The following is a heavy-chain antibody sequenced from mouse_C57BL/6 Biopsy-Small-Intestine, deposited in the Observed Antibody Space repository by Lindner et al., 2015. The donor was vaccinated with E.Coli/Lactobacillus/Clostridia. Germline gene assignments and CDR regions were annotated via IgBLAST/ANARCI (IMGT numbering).Heavy chain of an antibody. CDR3: VRPYYSNYWFFDV. V-gene: IGHV10-3*01. CDR1: GFTFNTCA. CDR2: IRSESSNYAT. Sequence: VQLQESGGGLVQTKGSLKLSCAASGFTFNTCAMHWVRQAPGKGLEWVARIRSESSNYATSYADSVKDRFTISRDDSQSMLYLQMNNLKTEDTAMYYCVRPYYSNYWFFDVWGTGTTVSVSS. J-gene: IGHJ1*03. D-gene: IGHD2-5*01.